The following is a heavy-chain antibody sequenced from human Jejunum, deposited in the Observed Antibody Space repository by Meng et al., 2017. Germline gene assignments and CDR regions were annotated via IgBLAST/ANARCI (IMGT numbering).Heavy chain of an antibody. D-gene: IGHD3-10*01. J-gene: IGHJ4*02. Sequence: GESLKISCAASGFTFNNYAMSWVRQAPGKGLEWVSGISGSGSNTYYADSVEARFTISRDNSENTLYPQMNSLRVDDTAVYYCAKGLWGTGSHYNPCDYWGQGTLVTSPQ. CDR1: GFTFNNYA. V-gene: IGHV3-23*01. CDR2: ISGSGSNT. CDR3: AKGLWGTGSHYNPCDY.